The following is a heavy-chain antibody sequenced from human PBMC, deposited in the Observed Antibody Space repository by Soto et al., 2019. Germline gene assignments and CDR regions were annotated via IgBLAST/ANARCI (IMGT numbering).Heavy chain of an antibody. CDR1: GYTFTSYG. CDR3: ARTPSVVVVAATPDYFDY. CDR2: ISAYNGNT. D-gene: IGHD2-15*01. Sequence: GASVKVSCKASGYTFTSYGISWVRQAPGQGLEWMGWISAYNGNTNYAQKLQGRVTMTTDTSTSTAYMELRSLRSDDTAVYYCARTPSVVVVAATPDYFDYWAQGTLVTVSS. V-gene: IGHV1-18*01. J-gene: IGHJ4*02.